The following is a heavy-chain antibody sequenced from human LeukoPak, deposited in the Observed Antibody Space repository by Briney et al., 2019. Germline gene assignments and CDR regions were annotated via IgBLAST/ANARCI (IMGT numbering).Heavy chain of an antibody. CDR3: VQEARRDGYKLAPVAEH. Sequence: GGSLRLSCAASGFTFNIYAMSWVRQAPEKGLEWVTAISETSRKTYYADPVKGRFTISRDNSKNTLYLQMNDLRDEDTAVYYCVQEARRDGYKLAPVAEHWGQGTLVTVSS. J-gene: IGHJ1*01. CDR2: ISETSRKT. V-gene: IGHV3-23*01. D-gene: IGHD5-24*01. CDR1: GFTFNIYA.